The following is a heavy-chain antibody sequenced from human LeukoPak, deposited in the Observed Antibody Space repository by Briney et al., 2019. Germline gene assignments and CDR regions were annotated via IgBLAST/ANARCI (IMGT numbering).Heavy chain of an antibody. CDR1: GGSITSGGYS. V-gene: IGHV4-30-2*01. CDR2: IYYSGST. D-gene: IGHD3-10*01. CDR3: ASGSGSYLRY. Sequence: SETLSLTCAVSGGSITSGGYSWTWLRQPPGKGLEWIGYIYYSGSTYYNPSLKSRVTISVAMSKNQFSLKLSSVTAADTAVYYCASGSGSYLRYWGQGTLVTVSS. J-gene: IGHJ4*02.